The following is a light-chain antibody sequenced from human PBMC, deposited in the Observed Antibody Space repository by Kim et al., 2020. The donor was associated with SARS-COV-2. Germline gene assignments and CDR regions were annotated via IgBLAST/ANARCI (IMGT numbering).Light chain of an antibody. CDR2: QDT. J-gene: IGLJ2*01. V-gene: IGLV3-1*01. CDR1: KLGDKY. CDR3: QTWDSITVV. Sequence: SYELTQPPSVSVSPGQTASITCSGDKLGDKYACWYQQKPGQSPVLVIYQDTKRPSGIPERFSGSNSGNTATLTISGTQAMDEADYYCQTWDSITVVFGGGTQLTV.